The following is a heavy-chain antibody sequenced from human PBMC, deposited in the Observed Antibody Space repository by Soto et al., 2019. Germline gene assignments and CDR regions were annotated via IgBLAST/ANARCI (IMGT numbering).Heavy chain of an antibody. J-gene: IGHJ5*01. CDR1: GXTLTKYS. CDR2: IIASGGRT. D-gene: IGHD2-21*02. Sequence: GSLRLACAASGXTLTKYSMSWVRQAPGKGLEWVSSIIASGGRTYYADSAKGRLTISRDNSKNTLYLHMSSLRAEDTALYYCAKDLVVVSAIFDSWGQGTLGTVSS. V-gene: IGHV3-23*01. CDR3: AKDLVVVSAIFDS.